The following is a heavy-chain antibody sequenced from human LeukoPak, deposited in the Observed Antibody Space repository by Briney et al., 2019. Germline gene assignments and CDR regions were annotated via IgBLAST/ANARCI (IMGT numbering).Heavy chain of an antibody. D-gene: IGHD6-19*01. CDR3: ASFPPEGVAGCPPYYFGY. V-gene: IGHV3-53*01. CDR1: GFTVSSNY. CDR2: IYSGGST. Sequence: GGSLRLSCAASGFTVSSNYMSWVRQAPGKGLEWVSVIYSGGSTYYADSVKGRFTISRDNSKNTLYLQMNSLRAEDTAVYYCASFPPEGVAGCPPYYFGYRGQGTLVPVSS. J-gene: IGHJ4*02.